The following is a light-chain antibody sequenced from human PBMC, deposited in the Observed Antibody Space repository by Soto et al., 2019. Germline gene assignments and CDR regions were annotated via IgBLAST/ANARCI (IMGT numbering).Light chain of an antibody. J-gene: IGKJ1*01. CDR1: QRVSSY. CDR2: DAS. Sequence: EIVLTQSPATLSLSPGERATLSCRASQRVSSYLAWYQQKPGQAPRPVIYDASKRATGIPARFSGSGSGTDFTLTISSLEPEEFAVYYCQQRSDFWTFGQGTKVDIK. V-gene: IGKV3-11*01. CDR3: QQRSDFWT.